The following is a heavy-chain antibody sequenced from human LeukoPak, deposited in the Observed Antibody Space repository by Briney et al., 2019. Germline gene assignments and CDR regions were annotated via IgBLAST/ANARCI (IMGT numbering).Heavy chain of an antibody. CDR2: IYYRGST. Sequence: PSETPSLTCTVSGGSISSYYWNWIRQPPGKGLEWIGYIYYRGSTNYNPSLKSRVTISVDTSKNQFSLKLSSATATDTAMYYCARGDDYKSTLFDYWGQGTLVTVSS. V-gene: IGHV4-59*01. CDR1: GGSISSYY. CDR3: ARGDDYKSTLFDY. D-gene: IGHD5-12*01. J-gene: IGHJ4*02.